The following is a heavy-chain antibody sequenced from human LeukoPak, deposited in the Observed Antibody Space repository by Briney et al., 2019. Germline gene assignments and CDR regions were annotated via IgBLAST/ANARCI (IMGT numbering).Heavy chain of an antibody. D-gene: IGHD4-17*01. V-gene: IGHV1-2*02. CDR3: ARADYGDYSTFDY. Sequence: GGSLRLSCAASGFTVSSNYINWVRQAPGKGLEWMGWINPNSGGTNYAQKFQGRVTMTRDTSISTAYMELSRLRSDDTAVYYCARADYGDYSTFDYWGQGTLVTVSS. CDR2: INPNSGGT. J-gene: IGHJ4*02. CDR1: GFTVSSNY.